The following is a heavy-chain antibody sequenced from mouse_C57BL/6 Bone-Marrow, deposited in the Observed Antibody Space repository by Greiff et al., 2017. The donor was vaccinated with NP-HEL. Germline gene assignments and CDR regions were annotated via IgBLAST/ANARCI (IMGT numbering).Heavy chain of an antibody. Sequence: EVKVVESGGDLVKPGGSLKLSCAASGFTFSSYGMSWVRQTPDKRLEWVATISSGGSYTYYPDSVKGRFTISRDNAKNTLYLQMSSLKSEDTAMYYCARHGAKAYWGQGTLVTVSA. V-gene: IGHV5-6*01. CDR1: GFTFSSYG. CDR3: ARHGAKAY. CDR2: ISSGGSYT. J-gene: IGHJ3*01.